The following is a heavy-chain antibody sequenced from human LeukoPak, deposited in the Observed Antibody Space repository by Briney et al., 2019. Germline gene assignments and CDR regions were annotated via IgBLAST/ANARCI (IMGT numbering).Heavy chain of an antibody. CDR3: ARNGYGSGSSW. CDR2: IYYSGST. J-gene: IGHJ4*02. Sequence: SETLSLTCAVSGYSISSSNWWGWIRQPPEKGLEWIGYIYYSGSTNYNPSLKSRVTMSVDTSKNQFSLKLTSVTAADTAVYYCARNGYGSGSSWWGQGTLVTVSS. V-gene: IGHV4-28*01. D-gene: IGHD3-10*01. CDR1: GYSISSSNW.